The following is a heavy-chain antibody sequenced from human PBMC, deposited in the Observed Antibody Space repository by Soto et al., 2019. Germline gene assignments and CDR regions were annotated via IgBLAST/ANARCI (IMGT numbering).Heavy chain of an antibody. V-gene: IGHV4-4*09. D-gene: IGHD3-10*01. CDR1: GDAVTRYY. CDR2: TYNSGST. Sequence: PSETLSLTCSVSGDAVTRYYWSWIRQPPGKGLEWIGYTYNSGSTTYNPSLKSRVTMSVDTSKNQVSLKLSSVTAADTAVYYCATIFLVRGVITHYYFDYWRHGTLVTVSS. CDR3: ATIFLVRGVITHYYFDY. J-gene: IGHJ4*01.